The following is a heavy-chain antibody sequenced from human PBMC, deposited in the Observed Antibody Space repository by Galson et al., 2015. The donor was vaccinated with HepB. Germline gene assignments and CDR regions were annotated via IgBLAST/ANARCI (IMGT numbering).Heavy chain of an antibody. CDR1: GFTFSSYG. D-gene: IGHD3-16*01. Sequence: SLRLSCAASGFTFSSYGMHWGRQAPGKGLEWVAVISYDGSNKYYADSVKGRFTISRDNSKNTLYLQMNSLRAEDTAVYYRAKWGLDYYYGMGVWGQGTTVTVSS. CDR2: ISYDGSNK. V-gene: IGHV3-30*18. CDR3: AKWGLDYYYGMGV. J-gene: IGHJ6*02.